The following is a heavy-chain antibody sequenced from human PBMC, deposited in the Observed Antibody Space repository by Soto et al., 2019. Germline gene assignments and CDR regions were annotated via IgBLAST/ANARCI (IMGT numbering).Heavy chain of an antibody. CDR2: ISESGGST. CDR1: GFTFRSYA. V-gene: IGHV3-23*01. J-gene: IGHJ3*02. D-gene: IGHD5-12*01. CDR3: AKDKRGSTAFDI. Sequence: PGGSLRLSCPGSGFTFRSYAMSWVRQAPGKGLEWVSAISESGGSTYYADSVKGRFTISRDNSKNTLYLHMNSLRAEDTAVYYCAKDKRGSTAFDIWGRGTLDNLSS.